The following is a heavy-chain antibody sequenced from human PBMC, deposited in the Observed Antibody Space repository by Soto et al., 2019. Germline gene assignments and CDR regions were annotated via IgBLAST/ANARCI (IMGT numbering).Heavy chain of an antibody. CDR1: GCSISSYY. J-gene: IGHJ5*02. D-gene: IGHD7-27*01. V-gene: IGHV4-4*07. Sequence: SETLSLTGPVSGCSISSYYWSWIRQPAGKGLEWIGRIYTSGSTNYNPSLKSRVTMSVDTSKNQFSLKLSSVTAADTAVYYCARDPGDLNWFDPWGQGTLVTVSS. CDR2: IYTSGST. CDR3: ARDPGDLNWFDP.